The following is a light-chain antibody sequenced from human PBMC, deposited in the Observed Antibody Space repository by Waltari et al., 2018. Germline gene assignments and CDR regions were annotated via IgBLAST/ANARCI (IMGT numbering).Light chain of an antibody. CDR2: EAS. Sequence: EIVLTQSPATLSLSPGERATLSCRASQSVSHYLAWFQQKPGQAPRLLIYEASRRATGIPTRFSGSGSATAFTLTISSLEPEDFAVYYCQQRSNWLFTFGPGTKVEIK. V-gene: IGKV3-11*01. CDR1: QSVSHY. CDR3: QQRSNWLFT. J-gene: IGKJ3*01.